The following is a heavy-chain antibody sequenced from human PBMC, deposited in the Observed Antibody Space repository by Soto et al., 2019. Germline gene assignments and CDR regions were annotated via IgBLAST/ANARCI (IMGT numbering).Heavy chain of an antibody. J-gene: IGHJ6*02. CDR2: TYYRSKWYN. CDR1: GDSVSSNSAA. CDR3: ARVAFDYGSGTYRPYYYYGMDV. D-gene: IGHD3-10*01. Sequence: PSQTLSLTCAISGDSVSSNSAAWNWIRQSPSRGLEWLGRTYYRSKWYNDYAVSVKSRITINPDTSKNQFSLQLNSATAADTAVYYCARVAFDYGSGTYRPYYYYGMDVWGQGTTVTVSS. V-gene: IGHV6-1*01.